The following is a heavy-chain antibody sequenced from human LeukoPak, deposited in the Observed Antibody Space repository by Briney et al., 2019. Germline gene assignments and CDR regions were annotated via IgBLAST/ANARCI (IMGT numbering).Heavy chain of an antibody. Sequence: GGSLRLSCAASGFTFSSYEMNWVRQAPGKGLEWVSYISSSGSTIYYADSVKGRFTNSRDNAKNSLYLQMNSLRAEDTAVYYCARERGDFYYFDYWGQGTLVTVSS. CDR3: ARERGDFYYFDY. CDR1: GFTFSSYE. D-gene: IGHD4-17*01. V-gene: IGHV3-48*03. J-gene: IGHJ4*02. CDR2: ISSSGSTI.